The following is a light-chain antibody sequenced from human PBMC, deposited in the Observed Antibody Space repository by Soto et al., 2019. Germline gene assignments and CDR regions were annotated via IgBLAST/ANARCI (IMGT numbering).Light chain of an antibody. J-gene: IGKJ1*01. CDR3: QQYGSSLPWT. V-gene: IGKV3-20*01. CDR2: GAS. CDR1: QRVSSSY. Sequence: EIVLTQSPGTLSFSPGERATLSCRASQRVSSSYLAWYQQKPGQAPRVLIYGASSRATGIPDRFSGSGSGTDFTLTISRLEPEDFAVYYCQQYGSSLPWTFGQGTKVEIK.